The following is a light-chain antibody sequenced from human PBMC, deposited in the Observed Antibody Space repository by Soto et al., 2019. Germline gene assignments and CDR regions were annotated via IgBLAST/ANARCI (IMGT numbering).Light chain of an antibody. Sequence: DIQMTQSPSTLSASVGDRVTITCRASQSISSWLAWYQQKPGKAPKLLIYKASSLESGVPSRFSGSGSGTEFTLTISSLQPDVFATYYCQQSFTFGPGTKVDIK. J-gene: IGKJ3*01. CDR1: QSISSW. CDR3: QQSFT. CDR2: KAS. V-gene: IGKV1-5*03.